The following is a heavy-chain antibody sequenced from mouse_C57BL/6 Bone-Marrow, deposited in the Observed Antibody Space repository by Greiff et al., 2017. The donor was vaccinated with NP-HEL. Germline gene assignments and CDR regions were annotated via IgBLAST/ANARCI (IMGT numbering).Heavy chain of an antibody. V-gene: IGHV5-17*01. CDR1: GFTFSDYG. D-gene: IGHD3-3*01. CDR2: ISSGSGTI. Sequence: DVQLVESGGGLVKPGGSLKLSCAASGFTFSDYGMHWVRQAPEKGLEWVAYISSGSGTIYYADTVKGRFTISRDNTKNTLFLQMTSLRSEDTAMYYGFRGVDIGDWGQAPSVTAAS. J-gene: IGHJ4*01. CDR3: FRGVDIGD.